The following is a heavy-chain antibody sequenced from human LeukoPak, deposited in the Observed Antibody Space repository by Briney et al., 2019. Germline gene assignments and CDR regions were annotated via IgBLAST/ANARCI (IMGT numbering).Heavy chain of an antibody. CDR3: ARGPRSNEY. CDR1: GYTFTTYG. CDR2: IAGYNGNT. V-gene: IGHV1-18*01. Sequence: ASVNVSCKASGYTFTTYGITWVRQAPGQGLEWMGWIAGYNGNTNYAQKFQGRVTMTTDTSTSTAYMELRSLRSDDTAIYYCARGPRSNEYWGQGTLVTVSS. J-gene: IGHJ4*02.